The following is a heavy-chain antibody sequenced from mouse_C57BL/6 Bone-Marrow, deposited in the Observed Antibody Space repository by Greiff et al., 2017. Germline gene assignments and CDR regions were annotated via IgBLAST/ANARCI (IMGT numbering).Heavy chain of an antibody. V-gene: IGHV1-52*01. CDR1: GYTFTSYW. Sequence: QVQLQQPGAELVRPGSSVKLSCKASGYTFTSYWMHWVKQRPIQGLEWIGNIDPSDSETHYNQKFKDKATLTVDKSSSTAYMQLSSLTSEDSAVYYCARTEILRRLGYYFDYWGQGTTLTVSS. D-gene: IGHD1-1*01. CDR2: IDPSDSET. J-gene: IGHJ2*01. CDR3: ARTEILRRLGYYFDY.